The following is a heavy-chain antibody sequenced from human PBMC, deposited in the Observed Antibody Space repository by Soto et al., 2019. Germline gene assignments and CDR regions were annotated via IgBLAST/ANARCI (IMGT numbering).Heavy chain of an antibody. D-gene: IGHD3-22*01. CDR3: ARDHSYYYDSSGYSEYYFEY. CDR1: GFTFSSYG. J-gene: IGHJ4*02. CDR2: IWYDGSNK. V-gene: IGHV3-33*01. Sequence: QVQLVESGGGVVQPGRSLRLSCAASGFTFSSYGMHWVRQAPGKGLEWVAVIWYDGSNKYYADSVKGRFTISRDNSKNTLYLQMNSLRAEDTAVYYCARDHSYYYDSSGYSEYYFEYWGQGTLVTVSS.